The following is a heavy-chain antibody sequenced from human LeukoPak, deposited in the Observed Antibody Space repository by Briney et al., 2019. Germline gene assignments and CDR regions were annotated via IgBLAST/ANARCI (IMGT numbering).Heavy chain of an antibody. CDR3: ARDISGHSPLDY. CDR2: ISGYNANT. Sequence: ASVKVSCKASGYTFTTYDISCVRQAPGQGLEWMGWISGYNANTNYAQQLQGRVTMTTGTSTSTAYMELRSLRSDDTAVYYCARDISGHSPLDYWGQGTLVTVSS. J-gene: IGHJ4*02. D-gene: IGHD1-20*01. V-gene: IGHV1-18*01. CDR1: GYTFTTYD.